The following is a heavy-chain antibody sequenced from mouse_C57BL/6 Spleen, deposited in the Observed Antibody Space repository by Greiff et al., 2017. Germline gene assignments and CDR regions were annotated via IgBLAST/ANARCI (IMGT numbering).Heavy chain of an antibody. CDR1: GYTFTSYW. D-gene: IGHD4-1*01. V-gene: IGHV1-69*01. CDR3: ARRETGTTWFAY. Sequence: VQLQQPGAELLMPGASVKLSCKASGYTFTSYWMHWVKQRPGQGLEWIGEIDPSDSYTNYNQKFKGKSTLTVDKSSSTAYMQLSSLTSEDSAVYYCARRETGTTWFAYWGQGTLVTVSA. CDR2: IDPSDSYT. J-gene: IGHJ3*01.